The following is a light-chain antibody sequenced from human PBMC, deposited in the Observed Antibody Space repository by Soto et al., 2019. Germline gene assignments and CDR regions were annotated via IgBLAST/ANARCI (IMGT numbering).Light chain of an antibody. CDR1: TGAVTSGHY. Sequence: QAVVTQEPSLTVSPGGTVTLTCGSSTGAVTSGHYPYWFQQKPGQAPRTLIYDTSNKHSWTPARFSGSLLGGKAALTLSSAQPEDEAEYYCLLFYSGARGVFGGGTKVTVL. J-gene: IGLJ2*01. V-gene: IGLV7-46*01. CDR3: LLFYSGARGV. CDR2: DTS.